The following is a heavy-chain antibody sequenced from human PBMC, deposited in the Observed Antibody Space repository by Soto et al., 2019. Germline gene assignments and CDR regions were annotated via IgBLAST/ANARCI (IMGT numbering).Heavy chain of an antibody. J-gene: IGHJ6*04. D-gene: IGHD3-10*01. V-gene: IGHV3-23*01. CDR3: VKFGGPHYTYYRMDV. CDR2: SRGSGGNI. Sequence: EVQLLESGGGLVQPGGSLRLSCAASGFTFSIYAMGWVRQAPGKGLEWVSSRGSGGNIYQPDSVKGRFAISSDNSKTTLYLQMVSLRAEDTAVYYCVKFGGPHYTYYRMDVWGKGTTVIVSS. CDR1: GFTFSIYA.